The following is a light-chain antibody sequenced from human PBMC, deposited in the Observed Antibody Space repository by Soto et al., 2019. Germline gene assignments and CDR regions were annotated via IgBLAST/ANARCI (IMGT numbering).Light chain of an antibody. CDR3: QQRSNWPLYT. CDR1: QSVSSY. J-gene: IGKJ2*01. CDR2: DTS. V-gene: IGKV3-11*01. Sequence: EIVLTQSPATLSLSPGERATLSCRASQSVSSYLAWYQRKPGQAPRLLIYDTSNRSTGIPARFSGSGSGTDFTLTISSLEPEDFAVYYCQQRSNWPLYTFVQGTKLEIK.